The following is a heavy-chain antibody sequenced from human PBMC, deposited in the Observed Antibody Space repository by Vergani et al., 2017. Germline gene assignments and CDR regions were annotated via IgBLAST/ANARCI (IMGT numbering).Heavy chain of an antibody. J-gene: IGHJ4*02. CDR1: GFTFSSYA. D-gene: IGHD3-10*01. Sequence: EVQLVESGGGLVKPGGSLRLSCAASGFTFSSYAMHWVRQAPGKGLEYVSAISSTGGSTYYADSVKGRFTISRDNSKNTLYLQMSSLRAEDTAVYYCVRGSGSYSWVDYWGQGTLVTVSS. CDR3: VRGSGSYSWVDY. CDR2: ISSTGGST. V-gene: IGHV3-64D*06.